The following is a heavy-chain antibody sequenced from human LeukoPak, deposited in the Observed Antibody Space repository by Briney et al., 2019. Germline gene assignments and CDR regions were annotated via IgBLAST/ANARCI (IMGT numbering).Heavy chain of an antibody. V-gene: IGHV4-39*01. Sequence: SETLSLTCTVSGASITDTSHFWAWLRQPPGKGLEWIGRVYYSGTTSYNPSLQSRVSISVDTSKKQFSLRLSSVTAADTAVYYCARQDFYGSGSYYMDVWGKGTTVTVSS. D-gene: IGHD3-10*01. CDR3: ARQDFYGSGSYYMDV. CDR2: VYYSGTT. J-gene: IGHJ6*03. CDR1: GASITDTSHF.